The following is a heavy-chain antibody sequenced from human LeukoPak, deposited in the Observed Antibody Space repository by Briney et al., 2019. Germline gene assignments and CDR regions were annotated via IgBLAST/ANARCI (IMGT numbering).Heavy chain of an antibody. CDR2: ISSDGTNK. CDR1: GFTFSRYG. V-gene: IGHV3-30*03. CDR3: ARSSSGWYYY. Sequence: PGGSLRLSCAASGFTFSRYGMHWVRQAPGKGLEWVAVISSDGTNKYYADSMRGRFTISRDNSKNTLFLQMNSLRADDTAVYYGARSSSGWYYYWGQGIMVTVSS. J-gene: IGHJ4*02. D-gene: IGHD6-19*01.